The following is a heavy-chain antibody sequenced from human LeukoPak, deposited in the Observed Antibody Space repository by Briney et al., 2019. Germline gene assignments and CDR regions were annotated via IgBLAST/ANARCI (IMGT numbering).Heavy chain of an antibody. V-gene: IGHV3-66*01. CDR1: GFSFSSYG. CDR3: ARMSDSSGYWDDAFDI. CDR2: IYSGGST. J-gene: IGHJ3*02. D-gene: IGHD3-22*01. Sequence: PGGSLRLSCVAFGFSFSSYGMHWVRRAPGKGLEWVSVIYSGGSTYYADSVKGRFTISRDNSKNTLYLQMNSLRAEDTAVYYCARMSDSSGYWDDAFDIWGQGTMVTVSS.